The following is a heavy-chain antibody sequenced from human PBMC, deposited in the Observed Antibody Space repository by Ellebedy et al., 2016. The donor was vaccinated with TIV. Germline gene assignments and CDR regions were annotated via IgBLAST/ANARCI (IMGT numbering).Heavy chain of an antibody. CDR1: GFTFSSYA. J-gene: IGHJ4*02. D-gene: IGHD5-18*01. CDR2: ISYDGSNK. CDR3: ARDTAWDTAMVFDY. Sequence: GGSLRLXCAASGFTFSSYAMHWVRQAPGKGLEWVAVISYDGSNKYYADSVKGRFTISRDNSKNTLYLQMNSLRAEDTAVYYCARDTAWDTAMVFDYWGQGTLVTVSS. V-gene: IGHV3-30-3*01.